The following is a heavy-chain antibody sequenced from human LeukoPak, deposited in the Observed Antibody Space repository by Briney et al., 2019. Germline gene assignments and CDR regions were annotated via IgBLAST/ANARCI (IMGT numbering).Heavy chain of an antibody. CDR3: AKDRAGYSTGWTFDS. CDR1: GFTVSGNY. J-gene: IGHJ4*02. D-gene: IGHD6-19*01. Sequence: GGSLRLSCAASGFTVSGNYMSWVRQAPGKGLEWVSIIYSGDSTYYADSVKGRFTISRDKSKNRLFLQMNSLRAEDTAVYYCAKDRAGYSTGWTFDSWGQGTLVTVSS. V-gene: IGHV3-53*01. CDR2: IYSGDST.